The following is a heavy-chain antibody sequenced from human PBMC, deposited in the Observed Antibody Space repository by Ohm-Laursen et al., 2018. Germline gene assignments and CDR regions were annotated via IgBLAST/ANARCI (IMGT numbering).Heavy chain of an antibody. J-gene: IGHJ5*02. V-gene: IGHV3-23*01. CDR3: ARGWGWFDP. Sequence: SLRLSCAASGFTFSTYPMHWVRQGPGKGLEWVSSISADVRSTYYADSVKGRFTISRDNSKNTLDLQMKSLRVEDTAMYYCARGWGWFDPWGQGTLVTVSS. D-gene: IGHD3-16*01. CDR1: GFTFSTYP. CDR2: ISADVRST.